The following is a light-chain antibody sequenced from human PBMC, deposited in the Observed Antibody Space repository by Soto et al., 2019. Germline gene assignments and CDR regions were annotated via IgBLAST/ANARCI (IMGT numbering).Light chain of an antibody. Sequence: EIVMTQSTATLSVSPGERATLSCRASQSVNSNLAWYQQKPGQAPRLLIYGASTRATGIPARFSGSGSGTEFTLTISSLQSEDFAVYYWQQYNSWRTFCPGTKVDIK. CDR2: GAS. CDR3: QQYNSWRT. CDR1: QSVNSN. J-gene: IGKJ3*01. V-gene: IGKV3-15*01.